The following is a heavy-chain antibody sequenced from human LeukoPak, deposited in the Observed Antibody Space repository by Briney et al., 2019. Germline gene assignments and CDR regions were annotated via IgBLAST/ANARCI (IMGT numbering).Heavy chain of an antibody. J-gene: IGHJ4*02. CDR3: TTTYYYDSSGYYTRFDY. Sequence: GGSLRLSCAASGFTFSNAWMSWVCQAPGKGLEWVGRIKSKTDGGTTDYAAPVKGRFTISRDDSKNTLYLQMNSLKTEDTAVYYCTTTYYYDSSGYYTRFDYWGPGTLVTVPS. V-gene: IGHV3-15*01. CDR2: IKSKTDGGTT. D-gene: IGHD3-22*01. CDR1: GFTFSNAW.